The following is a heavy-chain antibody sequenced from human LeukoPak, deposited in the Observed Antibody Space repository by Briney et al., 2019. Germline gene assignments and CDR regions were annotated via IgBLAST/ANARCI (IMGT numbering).Heavy chain of an antibody. V-gene: IGHV3-53*01. Sequence: GGSLRLSCTVSGLTVSINSMSWVRQAPGKGLEWVSFIYSGGNTHYSDSVKGRFTISRDNSKNTLYLQMNGLRAEDTAVYYCARRAGEYSHPYDYWGQGTLVTVSS. CDR2: IYSGGNT. CDR3: ARRAGEYSHPYDY. J-gene: IGHJ4*02. CDR1: GLTVSINS. D-gene: IGHD2/OR15-2a*01.